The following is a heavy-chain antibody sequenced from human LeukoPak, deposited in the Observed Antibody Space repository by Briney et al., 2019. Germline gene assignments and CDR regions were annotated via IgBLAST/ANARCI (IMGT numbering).Heavy chain of an antibody. D-gene: IGHD4-17*01. CDR1: GFTFNTNA. V-gene: IGHV3-30*18. CDR2: ISYDGSHK. Sequence: GGSLRLSCAASGFTFNTNAMSWVRQAPGKGLEWVAVISYDGSHKYYADSVKGRFSISRDNSKNTLYLQMNSLRADDTAVYYCAKGARGDTVTSIVGLNWFDPWGQGTLVTVSS. J-gene: IGHJ5*02. CDR3: AKGARGDTVTSIVGLNWFDP.